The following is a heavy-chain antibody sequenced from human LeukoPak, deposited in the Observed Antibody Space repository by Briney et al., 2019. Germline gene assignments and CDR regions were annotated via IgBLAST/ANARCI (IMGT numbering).Heavy chain of an antibody. V-gene: IGHV1-69*13. CDR2: IIPIFGTA. Sequence: ASVKVSCKASGGTFSSYAISWVRQAPGQGLEWMGGIIPIFGTANYAQKFQGRVTITADESTSTAYMELSSLRSDDTAVYYCARSSPMTTDAFDIWGQGTMVTVSS. CDR3: ARSSPMTTDAFDI. CDR1: GGTFSSYA. J-gene: IGHJ3*02. D-gene: IGHD4-17*01.